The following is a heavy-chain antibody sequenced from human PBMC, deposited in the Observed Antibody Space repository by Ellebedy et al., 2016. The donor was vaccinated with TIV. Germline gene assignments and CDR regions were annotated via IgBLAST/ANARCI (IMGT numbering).Heavy chain of an antibody. CDR1: GYTFTSYG. J-gene: IGHJ6*02. CDR3: AREHSSSSGGPDDYYYGMDV. V-gene: IGHV1-18*01. Sequence: ASVKVSCXASGYTFTSYGISWVRQAPGQGLEWMGWISAYNGNTNYAQKLQGRVTMTTDTSTSTAYMELRSLRSEDTAVYYCAREHSSSSGGPDDYYYGMDVWGQGTTVTVSS. D-gene: IGHD6-13*01. CDR2: ISAYNGNT.